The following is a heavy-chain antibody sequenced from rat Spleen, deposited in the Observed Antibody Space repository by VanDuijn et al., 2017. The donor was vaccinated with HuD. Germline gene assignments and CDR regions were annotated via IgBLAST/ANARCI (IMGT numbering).Heavy chain of an antibody. D-gene: IGHD5-1*01. Sequence: EVQLVESGGGLVQPGRSLKLSCVASGFTFNKSWMTWIRQAPGKGLEWIASINDNGGSTFYPDSVKDRFTISRDNAKSTLDLQMNSLRSGDTATYYCSRGDGSWDYWGQGVMVTVSS. CDR1: GFTFNKSW. CDR3: SRGDGSWDY. CDR2: INDNGGST. J-gene: IGHJ2*01. V-gene: IGHV5-31*01.